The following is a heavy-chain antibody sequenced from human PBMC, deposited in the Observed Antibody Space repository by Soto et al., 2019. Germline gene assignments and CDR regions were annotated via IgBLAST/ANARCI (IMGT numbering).Heavy chain of an antibody. J-gene: IGHJ3*02. CDR1: GFTFSSYA. V-gene: IGHV3-30-3*01. CDR2: ISYDGSNK. D-gene: IGHD3-22*01. CDR3: ARGGYYYDSSERDDAFDI. Sequence: PGGSLRLSCAASGFTFSSYAMHWVRQAPGKGLEWVAVISYDGSNKYYADSVKGRFTISRDNSKNTLYLQMNSLRAEDTAVYYCARGGYYYDSSERDDAFDIWGQGTVVTVSS.